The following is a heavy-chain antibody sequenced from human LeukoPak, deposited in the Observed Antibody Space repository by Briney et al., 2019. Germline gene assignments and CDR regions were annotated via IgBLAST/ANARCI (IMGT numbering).Heavy chain of an antibody. CDR1: GFTFSSSW. CDR2: IKADGSGK. Sequence: GGSLRLSCVASGFTFSSSWMTWVRQAPGMGLERVANIKADGSGKYYVYSVRGRFSISRDNAKNSLYLELNSLRAEDTAVYYCASGTHVGVGQWGQGTLVTVSS. CDR3: ASGTHVGVGQ. V-gene: IGHV3-7*03. D-gene: IGHD2-15*01. J-gene: IGHJ4*02.